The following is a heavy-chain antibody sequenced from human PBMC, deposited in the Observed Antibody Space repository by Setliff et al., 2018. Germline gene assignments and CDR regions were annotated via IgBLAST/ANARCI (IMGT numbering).Heavy chain of an antibody. D-gene: IGHD2-15*01. CDR1: GGSIISHY. V-gene: IGHV4-59*11. CDR3: ARGRGSGGNPLWY. CDR2: IYYSGTT. J-gene: IGHJ4*02. Sequence: ETLSLTCTVSGGSIISHYWNWIRQTPGKGLEWIGYIYYSGTTNYNPSLKSRVTISVDTSKDHFSLRLNSVTAADTAVYYCARGRGSGGNPLWYWGQGTLVTVSS.